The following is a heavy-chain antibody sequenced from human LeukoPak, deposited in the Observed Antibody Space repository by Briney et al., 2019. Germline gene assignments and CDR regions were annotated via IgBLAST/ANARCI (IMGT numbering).Heavy chain of an antibody. D-gene: IGHD6-19*01. J-gene: IGHJ5*02. Sequence: GGSLRLSCAASGFTFSSYAMSWVRQAPGKGLEWVSAISGSGGSTYYADSVKGRFTISRDNSKNTLYLQMNSLRAEDTAVYYCARSSGWQNWFDPWGQGTLVTVSS. V-gene: IGHV3-23*01. CDR3: ARSSGWQNWFDP. CDR1: GFTFSSYA. CDR2: ISGSGGST.